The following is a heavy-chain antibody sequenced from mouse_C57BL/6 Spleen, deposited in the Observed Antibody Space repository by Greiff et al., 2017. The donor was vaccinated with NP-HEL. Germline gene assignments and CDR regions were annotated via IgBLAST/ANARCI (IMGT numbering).Heavy chain of an antibody. CDR2: INYDGSST. J-gene: IGHJ3*01. D-gene: IGHD1-1*01. CDR1: GFTFSDYY. Sequence: VQLVESEGGLVQPGSSMKLSCTASGFTFSDYYMAWVRQVPEKGLEWVANINYDGSSTYYLDSLKSRFIISRDNAKNILYLQMSSLKSEDTATYYCARDEEYYGSFAYWGQGTLVTVSA. V-gene: IGHV5-16*01. CDR3: ARDEEYYGSFAY.